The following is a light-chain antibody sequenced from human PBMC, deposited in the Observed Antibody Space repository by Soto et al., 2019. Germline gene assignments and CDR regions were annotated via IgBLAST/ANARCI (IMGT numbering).Light chain of an antibody. CDR1: QSVSSN. Sequence: EIMMTQSPATLSVSPGERATLSCRASQSVSSNLAWYQKKPGQAPRLLIYGPSTRATGIPARFSGSGSGTEFTLTISSLQSEDFAVYYCQQYNNWPPSTFGQGTKVDIK. J-gene: IGKJ1*01. V-gene: IGKV3-15*01. CDR2: GPS. CDR3: QQYNNWPPST.